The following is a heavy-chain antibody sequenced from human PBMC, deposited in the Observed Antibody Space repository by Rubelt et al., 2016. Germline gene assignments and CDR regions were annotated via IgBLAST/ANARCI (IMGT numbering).Heavy chain of an antibody. CDR1: GFTFSSYG. CDR2: ISYDGSNK. Sequence: QVQVVESGGGVVQPGGSLRLSCATSGFTFSSYGMHWVRPAPGKGLEWVALISYDGSNKYYAVSVKGRLTISRDNSKNTRYLKMKSLRAEDTALYYCAKDQGQSSGWWLDGLDVWGQGTTVTVSS. V-gene: IGHV3-30*18. D-gene: IGHD6-19*01. J-gene: IGHJ6*02. CDR3: AKDQGQSSGWWLDGLDV.